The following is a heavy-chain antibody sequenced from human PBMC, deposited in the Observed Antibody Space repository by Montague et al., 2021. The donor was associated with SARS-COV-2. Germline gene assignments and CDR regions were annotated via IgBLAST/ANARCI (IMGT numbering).Heavy chain of an antibody. CDR3: ARGQVTISGVLIFIPAAGPLDV. V-gene: IGHV4-34*01. CDR1: SGSFSDYY. D-gene: IGHD3-3*01. CDR2: INHTGSA. Sequence: SETRSLTCAVYSGSFSDYYWTWVRQPPGKGLEWIGEINHTGSASYNPSLKSRVTLSKDTSKNQFSLKLQSLTAADTAVYYRARGQVTISGVLIFIPAAGPLDVWGQGTLVTVSS. J-gene: IGHJ3*01.